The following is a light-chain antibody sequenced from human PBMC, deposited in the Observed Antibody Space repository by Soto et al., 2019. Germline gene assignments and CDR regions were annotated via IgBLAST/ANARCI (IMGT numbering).Light chain of an antibody. CDR3: QQYNDWPLT. CDR2: DIY. J-gene: IGKJ4*01. CDR1: QSVSRD. Sequence: EIVMTQSPATLSVSPGERATLSCRASQSVSRDLAWYQQKPGQAPRLLIYDIYTRATGIQTRFSGSGSGTEFTLTISSLQSEDFAVYYCQQYNDWPLTFGGGTKVDIK. V-gene: IGKV3D-15*01.